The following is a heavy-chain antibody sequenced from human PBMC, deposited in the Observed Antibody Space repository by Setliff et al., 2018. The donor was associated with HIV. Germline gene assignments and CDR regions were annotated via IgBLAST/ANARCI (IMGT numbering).Heavy chain of an antibody. CDR2: ISSSSSYT. D-gene: IGHD3-16*01. CDR1: GFTFSSYS. V-gene: IGHV3-21*01. CDR3: AKDWGLGEGPDY. Sequence: PGGSLRLSCAASGFTFSSYSMNWVRQAPGKGLEWVSYISSSSSYTHYADSVKGRFTISRDNVKNSLYLQMNSLRAEATAVYYCAKDWGLGEGPDYWGQGTLVTVSS. J-gene: IGHJ4*02.